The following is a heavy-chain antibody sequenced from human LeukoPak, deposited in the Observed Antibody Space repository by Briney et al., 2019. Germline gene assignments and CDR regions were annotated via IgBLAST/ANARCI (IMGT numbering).Heavy chain of an antibody. CDR3: ISDWRHLAFDQ. Sequence: GVSLRLSCVESRFTCSNFWRHWVRQSPGKGLVCVALIRSDGSTTDYADSVKGRFTISRDNAKNTLYLEVNSLRAEDTPVYYCISDWRHLAFDQWGNGTLVTVSS. V-gene: IGHV3-74*01. CDR1: RFTCSNFW. D-gene: IGHD3-3*01. J-gene: IGHJ4*01. CDR2: IRSDGSTT.